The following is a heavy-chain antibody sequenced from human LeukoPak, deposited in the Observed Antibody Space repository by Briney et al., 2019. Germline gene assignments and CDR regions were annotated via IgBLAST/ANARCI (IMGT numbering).Heavy chain of an antibody. CDR2: IKQDGSVK. CDR1: GFTFTTYW. V-gene: IGHV3-7*01. J-gene: IGHJ4*02. CDR3: VRRNLFDF. Sequence: GGSLRLSCAASGFTFTTYWMNWVLQAPGEGLEWVAGIKQDGSVKYYVDSVKGRFTISRDNAKNSVYLQMDSLRADDTAVYYCVRRNLFDFWGQGTLVTVSS.